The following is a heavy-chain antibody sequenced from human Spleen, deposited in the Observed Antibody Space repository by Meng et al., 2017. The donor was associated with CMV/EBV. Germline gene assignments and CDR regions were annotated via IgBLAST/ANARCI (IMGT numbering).Heavy chain of an antibody. CDR3: ARTGYSSSQMGWYFDL. J-gene: IGHJ2*01. CDR2: IYISGGT. D-gene: IGHD6-13*01. Sequence: SDPVVVKLSSTLIQPCSNAAGTIRNIYVNWCRHPALNGLKWIGRIYISGGTNYNPSLKSRVTISVYTSKNQFSLKLSSVTAADTAVYYCARTGYSSSQMGWYFDLWGHGTLVTVSS. CDR1: AGTIRNIY. V-gene: IGHV4-4*07.